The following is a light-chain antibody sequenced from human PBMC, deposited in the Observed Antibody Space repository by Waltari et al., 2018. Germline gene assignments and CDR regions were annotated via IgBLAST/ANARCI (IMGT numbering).Light chain of an antibody. CDR2: GAS. V-gene: IGKV3-15*01. CDR1: QRVSSE. CDR3: QQYNKWPLT. J-gene: IGKJ4*01. Sequence: ETVMTQSPGTLSVSPGDRVTLSCRASQRVSSELAWYQQKPGQSPRLPIYGASTRVPGIPARFSGSGSGTEFTLTISSLQSEDFEVYYCQQYNKWPLTFGGGTKVEIK.